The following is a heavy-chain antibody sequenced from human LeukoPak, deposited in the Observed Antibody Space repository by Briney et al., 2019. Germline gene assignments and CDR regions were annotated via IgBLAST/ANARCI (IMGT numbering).Heavy chain of an antibody. CDR2: ISYDGSNK. V-gene: IGHV3-30*19. J-gene: IGHJ4*02. Sequence: PGSSLRLSCAASGFPFSGAGMHWVRQAPGKGLEWVAVISYDGSNKYYADSVKGRFTISRDNSKNTLYLQMNSLRAEDTAVYYCARDKAFWYWGQGTLVTVSS. D-gene: IGHD3-3*01. CDR1: GFPFSGAG. CDR3: ARDKAFWY.